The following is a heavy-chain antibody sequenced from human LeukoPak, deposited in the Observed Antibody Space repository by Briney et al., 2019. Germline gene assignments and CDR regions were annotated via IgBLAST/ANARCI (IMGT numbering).Heavy chain of an antibody. CDR3: ARGQSTSSGMDV. CDR2: ISNNGGYT. Sequence: GGSLRLSCAASGFTFSSSAMSWVRQAPGKGLEWVSAISNNGGYTYYADSVKGRFTISRDNSKNTLYLQMNSLRAEDTAVYYCARGQSTSSGMDVWGQGTTVTVSS. V-gene: IGHV3-23*01. CDR1: GFTFSSSA. J-gene: IGHJ6*02. D-gene: IGHD2-2*01.